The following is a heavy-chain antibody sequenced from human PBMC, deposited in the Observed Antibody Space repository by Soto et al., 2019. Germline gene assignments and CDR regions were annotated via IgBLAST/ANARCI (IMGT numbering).Heavy chain of an antibody. CDR2: ISGSGNR. J-gene: IGHJ5*02. CDR3: ARDYSVSGSYAPWFDP. D-gene: IGHD3-10*01. Sequence: GGSLRLSCAASGFTFSSYAMSWVRQAPGKGLEWVSAISGSGNRYYADSVKGRFTISRDSSKNSVYLQMNSLRAEDTAVYFCARDYSVSGSYAPWFDPRGQGTLVTVSS. CDR1: GFTFSSYA. V-gene: IGHV3-23*01.